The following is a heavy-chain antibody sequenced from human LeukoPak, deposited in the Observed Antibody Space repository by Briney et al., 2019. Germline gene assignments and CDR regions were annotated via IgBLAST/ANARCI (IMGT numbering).Heavy chain of an antibody. J-gene: IGHJ5*02. CDR1: GGSIRSYY. CDR2: IYYSGST. CDR3: AREVGYCSGGSCYGDWFDP. D-gene: IGHD2-15*01. V-gene: IGHV4-59*01. Sequence: SETLSLTCTVSGGSIRSYYWSWIRQPPGKGLEWIGYIYYSGSTNYNPSLKSRVTISVDTSKNQFSLKLSSVTAADTAVYYCAREVGYCSGGSCYGDWFDPWGQGTLVTVSS.